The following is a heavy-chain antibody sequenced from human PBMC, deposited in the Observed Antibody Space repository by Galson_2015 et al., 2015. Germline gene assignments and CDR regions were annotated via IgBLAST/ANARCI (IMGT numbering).Heavy chain of an antibody. CDR3: ATRTGPFDY. CDR2: INGGDDTT. J-gene: IGHJ4*02. Sequence: SLRLSCAASGLTFSNYAMSWVRQAPGKGLERVSTINGGDDTTYYADSVKGRFTISRDNSKNTLYLQVNSLRAEDTAVYYCATRTGPFDYWGQGTLVSVSS. CDR1: GLTFSNYA. V-gene: IGHV3-23*01. D-gene: IGHD1-14*01.